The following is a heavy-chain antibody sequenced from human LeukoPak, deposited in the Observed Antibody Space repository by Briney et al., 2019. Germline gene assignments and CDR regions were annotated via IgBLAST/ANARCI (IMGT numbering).Heavy chain of an antibody. CDR1: GFTFDDYG. J-gene: IGHJ5*02. CDR2: INWNGGST. Sequence: GGSLRLSCAASGFTFDDYGMSWVRQAPGKGLEWVSGINWNGGSTGYADSVKGRFTISRDNAKNSLYLQMNSLRAEDTALYHCARVREYSSSRWFDLWGQGTLVTVSS. V-gene: IGHV3-20*01. CDR3: ARVREYSSSRWFDL. D-gene: IGHD6-6*01.